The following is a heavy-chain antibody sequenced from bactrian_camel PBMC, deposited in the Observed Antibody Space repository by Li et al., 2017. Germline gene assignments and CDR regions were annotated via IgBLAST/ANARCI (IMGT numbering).Heavy chain of an antibody. Sequence: HVQLVESGGGSVQAGGSLRLSCVTSGIRFDSYCFAWFRQAPGKEREGVARIYTGSGNTYYADSVKGRFTISQDNAKNTVYLQMNSLKPEDTAMYSCAADFGPYCSGWYPLESALNRYLKYWGQGTQVTVS. V-gene: IGHV3S63*01. CDR2: IYTGSGNT. CDR3: AADFGPYCSGWYPLESALNRYLKY. J-gene: IGHJ4*01. CDR1: GIRFDSYC. D-gene: IGHD6*01.